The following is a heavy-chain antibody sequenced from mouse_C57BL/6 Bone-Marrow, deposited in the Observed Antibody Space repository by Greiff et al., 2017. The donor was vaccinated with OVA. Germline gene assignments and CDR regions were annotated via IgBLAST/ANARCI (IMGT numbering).Heavy chain of an antibody. CDR3: ARRYGISYGWFAY. D-gene: IGHD1-1*01. V-gene: IGHV1-69*01. CDR1: GYTFTSYW. J-gene: IGHJ3*01. CDR2: IDPSDSYT. Sequence: QVQLQQPGAELVMPGASVKLSCKASGYTFTSYWMHWVKQRPGQGLEWIGEIDPSDSYTNYNQKFKGKSTLTVDKSSSTAYMQLSSLTSEDSAVYYCARRYGISYGWFAYWGQGTLVTVSA.